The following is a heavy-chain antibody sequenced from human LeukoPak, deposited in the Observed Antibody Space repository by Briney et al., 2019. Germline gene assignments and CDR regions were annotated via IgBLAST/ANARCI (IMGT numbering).Heavy chain of an antibody. Sequence: SETLSLTCTVSGGSISSYYWGWIRQPPGKGLEWIGSIYYSGSTYYNPSLKSRVTISVDTSKNQFSLKLSSVTAADTAVYYCARHKPYSSGWYFSWFDPWGQGTLVTVSS. J-gene: IGHJ5*02. D-gene: IGHD6-19*01. CDR2: IYYSGST. V-gene: IGHV4-39*01. CDR3: ARHKPYSSGWYFSWFDP. CDR1: GGSISSYY.